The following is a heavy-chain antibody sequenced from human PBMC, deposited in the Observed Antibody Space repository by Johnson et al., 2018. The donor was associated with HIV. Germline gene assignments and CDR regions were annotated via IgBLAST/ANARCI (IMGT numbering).Heavy chain of an antibody. J-gene: IGHJ3*01. CDR1: GFTFSSYA. CDR2: ISGSGGST. D-gene: IGHD1-26*01. V-gene: IGHV3-23*04. CDR3: AFESGSYFRHAFDV. Sequence: EVQLVESGGGLVKPGGSLRLSCAASGFTFSSYALTWVRQTPGRGLEWVSTISGSGGSTYYADPVKCRFTISRDNSKNTLYLQMNSLRSEDTAVYSCAFESGSYFRHAFDVWGQGTMVTVSS.